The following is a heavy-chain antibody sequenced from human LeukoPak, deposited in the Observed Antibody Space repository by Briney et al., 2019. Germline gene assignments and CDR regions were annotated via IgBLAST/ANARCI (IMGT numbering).Heavy chain of an antibody. CDR3: AKVGRKYSGSYSDY. J-gene: IGHJ4*02. CDR2: ISGSGGST. D-gene: IGHD1-26*01. V-gene: IGHV3-23*01. Sequence: PGGSLRLSCAASGFTFSSYAMSWVRQAPGKGLEWVSAISGSGGSTYYADSVKGRFTISRDNSKNTLYLQMNSLRAGDTAVYYCAKVGRKYSGSYSDYWGQGTLVTVSS. CDR1: GFTFSSYA.